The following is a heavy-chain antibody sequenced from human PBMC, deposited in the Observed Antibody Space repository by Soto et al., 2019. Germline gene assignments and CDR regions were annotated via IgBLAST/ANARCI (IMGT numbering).Heavy chain of an antibody. CDR2: IIPSIGII. Sequence: QVQLVQSGAEVKKPGSSVKVSCKASGSTFSSFVISWVRQAPGQGLEWMGRIIPSIGIINYAQKFQGRVTITADTSTSTAYMELSSLRSDDTAVYYCAREGDMKFHSDSSDEPGYWGQGTLVTVSS. CDR1: GSTFSSFV. CDR3: AREGDMKFHSDSSDEPGY. J-gene: IGHJ4*02. V-gene: IGHV1-69*04. D-gene: IGHD3-22*01.